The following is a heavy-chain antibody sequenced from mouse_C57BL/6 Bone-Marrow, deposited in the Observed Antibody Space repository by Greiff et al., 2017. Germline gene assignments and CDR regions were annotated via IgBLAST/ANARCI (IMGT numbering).Heavy chain of an antibody. CDR2: INPNNGGT. CDR3: ARQTY. Sequence: VQLQQSGPELVKPGASVKISCKASGYTFTDYYMNWVKQSHGKSLEWIGDINPNNGGTSYNQKFKGKATLTVDKSSSTAYMELRGLTSEDSAVYYCARQTYWGQGTLVTVSA. V-gene: IGHV1-26*01. CDR1: GYTFTDYY. J-gene: IGHJ3*01.